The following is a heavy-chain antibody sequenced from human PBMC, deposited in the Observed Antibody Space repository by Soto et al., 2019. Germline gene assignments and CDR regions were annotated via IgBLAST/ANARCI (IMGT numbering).Heavy chain of an antibody. J-gene: IGHJ6*03. CDR2: IFWDDDK. Sequence: QITLKESGPTLVKPTQTLTLTCTFSGFSLNTTAVSVGWIRQPPGKALEWLALIFWDDDKRYSPSLKNRLTNTQDNSKNQLVLTMTNIDPVETATYYCSHVLTCCGGGTCYRSVNYTDVWGEGTTVAVSS. CDR1: GFSLNTTAVS. D-gene: IGHD2-15*01. CDR3: SHVLTCCGGGTCYRSVNYTDV. V-gene: IGHV2-5*02.